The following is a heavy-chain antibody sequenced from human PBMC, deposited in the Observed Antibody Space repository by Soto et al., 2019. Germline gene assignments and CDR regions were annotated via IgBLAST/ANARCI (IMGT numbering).Heavy chain of an antibody. CDR1: GFTFSDYY. CDR3: ASDYQDFWSGSYYHYIDV. D-gene: IGHD3-3*01. Sequence: GGSLRLSCAASGFTFSDYYMSWIRQAPGKGLEWVSYISSSGTTVYYADSVKGRFTISRDNAKNSLYLQMNSLRAEDTAVYYCASDYQDFWSGSYYHYIDVWGKGTTVTVSS. CDR2: ISSSGTTV. V-gene: IGHV3-11*01. J-gene: IGHJ6*03.